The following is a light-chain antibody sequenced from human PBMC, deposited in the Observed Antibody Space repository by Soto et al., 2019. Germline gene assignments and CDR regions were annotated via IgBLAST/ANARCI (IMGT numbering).Light chain of an antibody. CDR2: RDD. CDR3: AAWDVSLSAV. CDR1: SSNIGSKF. V-gene: IGLV1-47*01. Sequence: QSALTQPPSASGTPGQRVTISCSGSSSNIGSKFVCWYQQLPGTAPKLLIYRDDQRPSGVPDRFSGSKSGTSASLAISDLRSEDEGDYYCAAWDVSLSAVFGGGTKVTVL. J-gene: IGLJ3*02.